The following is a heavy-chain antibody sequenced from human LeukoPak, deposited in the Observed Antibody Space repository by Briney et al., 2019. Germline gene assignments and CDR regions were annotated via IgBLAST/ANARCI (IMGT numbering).Heavy chain of an antibody. D-gene: IGHD3-16*01. Sequence: SETLSLTCAVYGGSFSDYYWSWIRQPPGKGLEWIGEINHSGSTNYNPSLKSRVTILVDTSKNQFSLKLSPVTAADTAVYYCARQGGGAFDIWGQGTMVTVSS. CDR2: INHSGST. CDR1: GGSFSDYY. J-gene: IGHJ3*02. CDR3: ARQGGGAFDI. V-gene: IGHV4-34*01.